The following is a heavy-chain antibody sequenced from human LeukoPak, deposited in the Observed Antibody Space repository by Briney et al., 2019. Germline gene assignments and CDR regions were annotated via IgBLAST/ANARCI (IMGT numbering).Heavy chain of an antibody. D-gene: IGHD2-2*01. CDR3: ARARQGYCSSASCYSFDI. V-gene: IGHV3-48*01. CDR2: ISSGSSTI. CDR1: GFTFSSYS. Sequence: GSLKISCAASGFTFSSYSMSWVRQAPGKGLEWVSYISSGSSTIYYADSVKGRFTISRDNAKNSLYLQMSSLRADDTAVYYCARARQGYCSSASCYSFDIWGQGTMLTVSS. J-gene: IGHJ3*02.